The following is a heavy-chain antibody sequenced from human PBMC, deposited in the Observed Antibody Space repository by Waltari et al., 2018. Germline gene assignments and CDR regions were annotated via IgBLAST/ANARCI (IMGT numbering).Heavy chain of an antibody. J-gene: IGHJ4*02. CDR2: IIPIFGTA. Sequence: VQLVQSGAEVKKPGSSVTVSCKATGCTFSSYAISGVRPAPGQGLEWMGRIIPIFGTATYAQKFQGRVTITADNSTSTAYMELSSLRSEDTAVYYCARGGGWLQPFDYWGQGTLVTVSS. D-gene: IGHD5-12*01. CDR3: ARGGGWLQPFDY. V-gene: IGHV1-69*13. CDR1: GCTFSSYA.